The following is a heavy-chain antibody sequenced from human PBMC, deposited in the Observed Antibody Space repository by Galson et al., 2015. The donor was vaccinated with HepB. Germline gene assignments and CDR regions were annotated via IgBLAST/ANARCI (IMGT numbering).Heavy chain of an antibody. J-gene: IGHJ4*02. CDR3: ARQDGYGDYLFDH. Sequence: SCKASGYSFASYWIDRVRQMPGKGLEWMGIIHPGDSDTRYSPSFQGQVTISADKSISTAFLQWSSLKASDTAMYYCARQDGYGDYLFDHWGQGTLVTVSS. D-gene: IGHD4-17*01. CDR2: IHPGDSDT. CDR1: GYSFASYW. V-gene: IGHV5-51*01.